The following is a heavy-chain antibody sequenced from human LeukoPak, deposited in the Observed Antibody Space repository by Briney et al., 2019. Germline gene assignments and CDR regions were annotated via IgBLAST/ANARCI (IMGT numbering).Heavy chain of an antibody. CDR2: IYSGGST. V-gene: IGHV3-66*04. J-gene: IGHJ6*03. CDR3: ARRPPPTYYGSRYYYYMDV. D-gene: IGHD4-23*01. Sequence: GGSLRLSCAASGFTVSSNYMSWVRQAPGKGLEWVSVIYSGGSTYYADSVKGRFTISRDNSKNTLYLQMNSLRAEDTAVYYCARRPPPTYYGSRYYYYMDVWGKGTTVTISS. CDR1: GFTVSSNY.